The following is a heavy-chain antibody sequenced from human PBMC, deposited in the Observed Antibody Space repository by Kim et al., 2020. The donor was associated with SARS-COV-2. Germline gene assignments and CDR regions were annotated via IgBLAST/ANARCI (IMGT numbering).Heavy chain of an antibody. J-gene: IGHJ4*02. CDR3: AKDGDTAMDHYFDY. V-gene: IGHV3-30*02. D-gene: IGHD5-18*01. Sequence: AESVKGRFTITRDHSKNTLYLQMTSLGAEDTAVYYCAKDGDTAMDHYFDYWGQGTLVTVSS.